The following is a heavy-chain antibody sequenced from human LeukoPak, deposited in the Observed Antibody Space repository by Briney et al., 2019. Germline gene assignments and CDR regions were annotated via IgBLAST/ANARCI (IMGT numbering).Heavy chain of an antibody. CDR1: GGSISSYY. CDR2: IYYSGST. D-gene: IGHD3-10*01. J-gene: IGHJ5*02. V-gene: IGHV4-59*01. CDR3: ARAVLGYYYGSGSYYNWFDP. Sequence: SETLPLTCTVSGGSISSYYWSWIRQPPGKGLEWIGYIYYSGSTNYNPSLKSRVTISVDTSKNQFSLKLSSVTAADTAVYYCARAVLGYYYGSGSYYNWFDPWGQGTLVTVSS.